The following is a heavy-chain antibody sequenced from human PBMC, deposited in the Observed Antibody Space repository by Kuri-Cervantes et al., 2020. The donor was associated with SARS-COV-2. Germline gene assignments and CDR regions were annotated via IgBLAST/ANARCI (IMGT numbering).Heavy chain of an antibody. CDR2: IYYSGSA. CDR1: GGSINNSPYF. V-gene: IGHV4-39*01. Sequence: ESLKISCTVSGGSINNSPYFWGWVRQPPGKGLQWIANIYYSGSAYYTPSLKSRVTISVDTSKNQFSLKLTSVTAADTAVYYCARGSTGYYYYYMDVWGKGTTVTVSS. J-gene: IGHJ6*03. CDR3: ARGSTGYYYYYMDV. D-gene: IGHD3-9*01.